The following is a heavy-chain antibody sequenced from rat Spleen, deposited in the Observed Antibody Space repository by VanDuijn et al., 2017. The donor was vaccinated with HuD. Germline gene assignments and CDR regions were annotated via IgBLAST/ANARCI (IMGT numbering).Heavy chain of an antibody. CDR2: MWSGGST. Sequence: VQLKESGPGLVQPSQTLSLTCTVSGFSVTDYSVHWVRQPPGKGLEWMGIMWSGGSTDYNSALKSRLSISRDTSTSQVFLKMNSLQTEDTAMYFCARGSVFFDYWGQGVMVTVSS. V-gene: IGHV2S63*01. CDR1: GFSVTDYS. J-gene: IGHJ2*01. CDR3: ARGSVFFDY.